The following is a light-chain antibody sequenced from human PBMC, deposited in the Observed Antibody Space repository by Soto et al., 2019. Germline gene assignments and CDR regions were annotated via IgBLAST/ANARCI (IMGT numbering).Light chain of an antibody. V-gene: IGKV1-5*01. CDR3: QQYKTYSLP. CDR1: QDVTTW. Sequence: DVQMTQSPSTLSASVGDRVTISCRASQDVTTWLAWYQQKPGKAPKLLIYDASSLESGVPSRFSGSGSGTEFTLTISSLQPDDTATYHYQQYKTYSLPFGGGTKVDIK. J-gene: IGKJ4*01. CDR2: DAS.